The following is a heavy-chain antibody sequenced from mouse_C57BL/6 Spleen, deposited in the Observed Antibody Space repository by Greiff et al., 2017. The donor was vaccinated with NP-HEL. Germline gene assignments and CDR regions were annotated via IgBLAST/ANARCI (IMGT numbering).Heavy chain of an antibody. D-gene: IGHD1-1*01. Sequence: VKLMESGAELVKPGASVKISCKASGYAFSSYWMNWVKQRPGKGLEWIGQIYPGDGDTNYNGKFKGKATLTADKSSSTAYMQLSSLTSEDSAVYFCARTSYYGSSYFDVWGTGTTVTVSS. CDR3: ARTSYYGSSYFDV. CDR2: IYPGDGDT. J-gene: IGHJ1*03. CDR1: GYAFSSYW. V-gene: IGHV1-80*01.